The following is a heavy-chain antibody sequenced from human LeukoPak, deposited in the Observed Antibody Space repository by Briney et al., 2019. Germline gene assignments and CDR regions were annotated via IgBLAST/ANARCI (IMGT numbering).Heavy chain of an antibody. J-gene: IGHJ1*01. D-gene: IGHD1-1*01. CDR3: ARALSQELIRYSQD. Sequence: GGSLRLSCAASGFTFSSYSMNWVRQAPGKGLEWVSSISSSSSYIYYADSVKGRFTISRDNAKNSLYLQMNSLRADDTAVYYCARALSQELIRYSQDWGQGTLVSVSS. V-gene: IGHV3-21*04. CDR1: GFTFSSYS. CDR2: ISSSSSYI.